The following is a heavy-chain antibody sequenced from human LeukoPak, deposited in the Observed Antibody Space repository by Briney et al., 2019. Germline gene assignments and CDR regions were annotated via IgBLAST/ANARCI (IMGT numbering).Heavy chain of an antibody. CDR3: ARGRYQLDY. CDR1: GGSYY. Sequence: SETLSLTCTVSGGSYYWSWIRQPPGKGLEWIGFVYYSGNTNYNPSLKSRVTISLDASKNQFSLKLRSVTTADTAVYYCARGRYQLDYWGQGTLVTVSS. CDR2: VYYSGNT. V-gene: IGHV4-59*01. D-gene: IGHD2-2*01. J-gene: IGHJ4*02.